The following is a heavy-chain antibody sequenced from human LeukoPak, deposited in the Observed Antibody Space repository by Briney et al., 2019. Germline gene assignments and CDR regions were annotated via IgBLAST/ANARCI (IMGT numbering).Heavy chain of an antibody. V-gene: IGHV4-38-2*02. CDR3: ARGSSLARGSY. CDR1: GYSISSGYY. Sequence: PSETLSLTCTVSGYSISSGYYWGWIRQPPGKGLEWIGSIYHSGSTYYNPSLKSRVTISVDTSKNQFSLKLSSVTAADTAVYYCARGSSLARGSYWGQGTLVTVSS. D-gene: IGHD1-14*01. J-gene: IGHJ4*02. CDR2: IYHSGST.